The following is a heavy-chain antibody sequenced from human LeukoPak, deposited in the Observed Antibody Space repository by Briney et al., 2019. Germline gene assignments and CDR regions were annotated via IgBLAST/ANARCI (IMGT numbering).Heavy chain of an antibody. CDR2: ITSSGGST. V-gene: IGHV3-23*01. D-gene: IGHD6-13*01. CDR3: AKDRFIAAAGTGDYFDY. Sequence: GGSLRLSCAASGFTFSSYAMSWVRQAPGMGLEWVATITSSGGSTYYADSVKGRFTISRDNSKSTLYLQMNSLRAEDTAVYYCAKDRFIAAAGTGDYFDYWGQGTLVTVSS. CDR1: GFTFSSYA. J-gene: IGHJ4*02.